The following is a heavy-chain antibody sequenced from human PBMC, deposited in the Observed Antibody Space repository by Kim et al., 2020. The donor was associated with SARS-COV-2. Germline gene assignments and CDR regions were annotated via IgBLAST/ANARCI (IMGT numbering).Heavy chain of an antibody. V-gene: IGHV4-61*01. CDR2: IYYGGST. J-gene: IGHJ6*02. CDR1: GGSVSSGNCF. D-gene: IGHD3-10*01. CDR3: ARIGWGGDV. Sequence: SETLSLTCTVSGGSVSSGNCFWSWIRQPPGKGLEWIGDIYYGGSTNYNPSLKSRVTVSVDTSKNQFSLKLNSVTAADTAAYYCARIGWGGDVWGQGTTVT.